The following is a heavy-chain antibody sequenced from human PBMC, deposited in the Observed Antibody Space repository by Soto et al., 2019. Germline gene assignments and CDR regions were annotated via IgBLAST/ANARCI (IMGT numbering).Heavy chain of an antibody. J-gene: IGHJ6*02. CDR1: GFTVSSNY. CDR3: ARDLAYYYYGMDV. Sequence: ESGGGLVQPGGSLRLSCAASGFTVSSNYMSWVRQAPGKGLEWVSVIYSGGSTYYADSVKGRFTISRDNSKNTLYLQMNSLRAEDTAVYYCARDLAYYYYGMDVWGQGTTVTVSS. CDR2: IYSGGST. V-gene: IGHV3-66*01.